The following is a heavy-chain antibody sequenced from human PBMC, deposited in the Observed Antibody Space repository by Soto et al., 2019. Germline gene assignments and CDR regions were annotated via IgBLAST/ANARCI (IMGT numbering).Heavy chain of an antibody. J-gene: IGHJ4*02. D-gene: IGHD6-6*01. CDR1: GYTFTSYY. CDR3: ARSIAARRPQVEMGY. V-gene: IGHV1-46*01. CDR2: INPSGGST. Sequence: ASVKVSCKASGYTFTSYYMHWVRQAPGQGLEWMGIINPSGGSTSYAQKFQGRVTMTRDTSTSTVYMELSSLRSEDTAVYYCARSIAARRPQVEMGYWGEGPLVTVS.